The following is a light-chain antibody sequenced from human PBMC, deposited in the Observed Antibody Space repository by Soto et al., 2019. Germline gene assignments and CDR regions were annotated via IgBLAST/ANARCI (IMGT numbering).Light chain of an antibody. Sequence: QAVVTQPPSASGTPGQRVAISCSGSSSNIGSNYVYWYQHLPGTAPKLLIYRNDQRPSGVPDRFSGSKSGTSASLAISGLRSGDEADYYCAAWDDSLSGYVFATGTKVTVL. CDR3: AAWDDSLSGYV. CDR2: RND. J-gene: IGLJ1*01. CDR1: SSNIGSNY. V-gene: IGLV1-47*01.